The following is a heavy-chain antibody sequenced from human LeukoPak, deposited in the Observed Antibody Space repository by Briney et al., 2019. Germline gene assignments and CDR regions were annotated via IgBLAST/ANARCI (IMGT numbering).Heavy chain of an antibody. CDR2: ISGSGGST. D-gene: IGHD3-10*01. CDR1: GFTFSSYA. V-gene: IGHV3-23*01. Sequence: PGGPLRLSCAASGFTFSSYAMSWVRQAPGKGLEWVSAISGSGGSTYYADSVKGRFTISRDNSKNTLYLQMNSLRAEDTAVYYCAKFELLWFGELASPFDYWGQGTLATVSS. J-gene: IGHJ4*02. CDR3: AKFELLWFGELASPFDY.